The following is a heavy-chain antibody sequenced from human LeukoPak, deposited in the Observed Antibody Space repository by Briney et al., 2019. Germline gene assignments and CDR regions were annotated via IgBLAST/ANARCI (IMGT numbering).Heavy chain of an antibody. Sequence: PGGSLRLSCAASGFTFSSYAMSWVRQAPGKGLEWVSAISGSGGSTYYADSVKGRFTISRDNSKNSLYLQMNSLRAEDTAVYYCARATTPSIVGATTNDYWGQGTLVTVSS. D-gene: IGHD1-26*01. J-gene: IGHJ4*02. CDR2: ISGSGGST. CDR3: ARATTPSIVGATTNDY. V-gene: IGHV3-23*01. CDR1: GFTFSSYA.